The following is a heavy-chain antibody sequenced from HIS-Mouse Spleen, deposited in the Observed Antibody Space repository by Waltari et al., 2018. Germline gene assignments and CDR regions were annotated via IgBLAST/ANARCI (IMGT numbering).Heavy chain of an antibody. J-gene: IGHJ2*01. CDR2: ISYSGST. Sequence: QLQLQESGPGLVKPSETLSLTCTVSGGSISSSSYYWVWIRRPPGKGLEWIGSISYSGSTYYNPSLKSRVTISVDTSKNQFSLKLSSVTAADTAVYYCAREIPYSSSWYDWYFDLWGRGTLVTVSS. V-gene: IGHV4-39*07. CDR3: AREIPYSSSWYDWYFDL. D-gene: IGHD6-13*01. CDR1: GGSISSSSYY.